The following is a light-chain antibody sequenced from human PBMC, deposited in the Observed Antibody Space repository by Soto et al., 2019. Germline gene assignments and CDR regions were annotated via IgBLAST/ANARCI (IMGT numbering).Light chain of an antibody. V-gene: IGKV3-11*01. CDR1: QNVGNY. J-gene: IGKJ5*01. CDR3: QKYGSSPRT. CDR2: DSS. Sequence: EIVLTQSPDTLSLFPGERATLSCRASQNVGNYLAWYQEKPGQAPRLLISDSSNRATGIPARFSGSGSGTDFTLTISGLEPDDFAVYYCQKYGSSPRTFGQGTRLEIK.